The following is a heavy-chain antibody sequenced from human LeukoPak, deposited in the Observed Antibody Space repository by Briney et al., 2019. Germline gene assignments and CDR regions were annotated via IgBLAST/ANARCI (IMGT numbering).Heavy chain of an antibody. CDR3: AKTIYTTMGKYYFDC. V-gene: IGHV3-23*01. CDR1: GCTFSDYA. D-gene: IGHD3-10*01. J-gene: IGHJ4*02. CDR2: ISGSGGSA. Sequence: PGGSLRLSCAASGCTFSDYAMSWVRQAQGRGLEWVSGISGSGGSADYADSEKGRFTISRDNSKSTLFLQMNTLTAEDTAVYYCAKTIYTTMGKYYFDCWGQGTLVTVSS.